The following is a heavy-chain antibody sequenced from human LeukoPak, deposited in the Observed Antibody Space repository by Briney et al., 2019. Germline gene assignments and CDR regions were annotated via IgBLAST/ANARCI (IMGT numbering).Heavy chain of an antibody. V-gene: IGHV3-74*01. J-gene: IGHJ4*02. CDR3: AKSDYFDS. Sequence: GGSLRLSCAASGFTFTNAWMSWVRQAPGKGLVWVSRIKSDGSSTTYADSVKGRFTISRDNARNTLYLQMNSLRAEDTAVYYCAKSDYFDSWGQGTLVTVSS. CDR2: IKSDGSST. CDR1: GFTFTNAW.